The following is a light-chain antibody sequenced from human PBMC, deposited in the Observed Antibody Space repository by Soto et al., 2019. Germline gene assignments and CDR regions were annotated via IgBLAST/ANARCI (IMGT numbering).Light chain of an antibody. CDR1: QTISNY. CDR3: QQSYSPPWT. V-gene: IGKV1-39*01. J-gene: IGKJ1*01. CDR2: TAS. Sequence: DIQMTQSPSSLSASIGDRVTITCRASQTISNYLNWYQQKSGKAPNVLISTASTLQSGVPPRFSGSASGADFTLTISSLQPEDVATYYCQQSYSPPWTLGQGTKVDIK.